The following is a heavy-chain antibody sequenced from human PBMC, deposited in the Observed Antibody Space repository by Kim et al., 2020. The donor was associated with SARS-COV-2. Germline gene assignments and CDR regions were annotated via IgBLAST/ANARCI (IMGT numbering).Heavy chain of an antibody. V-gene: IGHV3-21*01. CDR3: AREVLGVYYGSGSPPDY. Sequence: GGSLRLSCAASGFTFSSYSMNWVRQAPGKGLEWVSSISSSSSYIYYADSVKGRFTISRDNAKNSLYLQMNSLRAEDTAVYYCAREVLGVYYGSGSPPDYWGQGTLVTVSS. J-gene: IGHJ4*02. CDR1: GFTFSSYS. D-gene: IGHD3-10*01. CDR2: ISSSSSYI.